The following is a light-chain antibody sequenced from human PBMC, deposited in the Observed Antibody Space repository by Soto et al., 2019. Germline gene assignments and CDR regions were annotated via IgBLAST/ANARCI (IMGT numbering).Light chain of an antibody. V-gene: IGKV1-16*02. Sequence: DLPMTQSPSSLSASVGDRVTITCRASQDINNHLVWFQQRPGKAPKSLIYEASTLQSGVPSKFSGSGSGTDFTLTISSLQPEDFATYYCQQYSDYPITFGQGTRLEIK. J-gene: IGKJ5*01. CDR2: EAS. CDR1: QDINNH. CDR3: QQYSDYPIT.